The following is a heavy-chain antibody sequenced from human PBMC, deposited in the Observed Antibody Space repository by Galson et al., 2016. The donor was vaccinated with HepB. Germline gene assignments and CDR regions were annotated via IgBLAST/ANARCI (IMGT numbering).Heavy chain of an antibody. CDR3: AKPNGARYLDWFLWFDY. V-gene: IGHV3-66*03. D-gene: IGHD3-9*01. Sequence: SLRLSCAAAGFTVSDNHVTWIRQAPGKGLECVSVIFGRGNTYYADSVKGRFTISRENSKKTLYLQMNSLRAEDTAVYYCAKPNGARYLDWFLWFDYWGQGTLVTVSS. CDR1: GFTVSDNH. CDR2: IFGRGNT. J-gene: IGHJ4*02.